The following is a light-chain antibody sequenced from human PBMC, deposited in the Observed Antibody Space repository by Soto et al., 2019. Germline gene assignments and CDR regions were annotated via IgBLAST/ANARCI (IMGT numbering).Light chain of an antibody. CDR2: EGS. CDR1: SSDVGSYNL. CDR3: CSYAGSSFYV. J-gene: IGLJ1*01. Sequence: QSALTQPASVSGSPGQSITISCTGTSSDVGSYNLVSWYQQHPGKAPKLMIYEGSKRPSGVSNRFSSSKSGNTASLTISGLQAEDEADYYCCSYAGSSFYVFGTGTKLTVL. V-gene: IGLV2-23*01.